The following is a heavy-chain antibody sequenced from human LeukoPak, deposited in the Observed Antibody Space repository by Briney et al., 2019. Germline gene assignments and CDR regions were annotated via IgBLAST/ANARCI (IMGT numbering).Heavy chain of an antibody. Sequence: SETLSLTCTVSGYSISSGYYWAWIRQPPGKGLEWIGSFYHGGGTYYKPSLKSRVTISVDTSKNQFSLKLSSISAADTAVYYCARSCLGSGSYHWFDPWGQGTLVTVSS. V-gene: IGHV4-38-2*02. CDR3: ARSCLGSGSYHWFDP. CDR1: GYSISSGYY. J-gene: IGHJ5*02. CDR2: FYHGGGT. D-gene: IGHD3-10*01.